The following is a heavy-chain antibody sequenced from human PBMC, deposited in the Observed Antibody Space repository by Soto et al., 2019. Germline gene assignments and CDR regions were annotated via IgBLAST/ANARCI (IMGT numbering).Heavy chain of an antibody. J-gene: IGHJ5*02. Sequence: EVQLVESGGGLIQPGGSLRLSCAASGFTVSGNYITWVRQAPGKGLEWVSVIFSGDNTYYSDSVKGRFTISRDNSKNTVYIQMNRLIGDDTAVYFCATGLTLPVRPSFDPWGQGTLLTVSS. CDR3: ATGLTLPVRPSFDP. CDR1: GFTVSGNY. D-gene: IGHD2-21*02. CDR2: IFSGDNT. V-gene: IGHV3-53*01.